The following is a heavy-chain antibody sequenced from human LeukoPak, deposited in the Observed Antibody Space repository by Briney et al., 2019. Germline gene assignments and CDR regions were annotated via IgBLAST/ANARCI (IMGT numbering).Heavy chain of an antibody. CDR2: INPNSGGT. Sequence: GASVNVSCKASGYTFTGYYMHWVRQAPGQGLEWMGWINPNSGGTNYAQKFQGRVTMTRDTSISTAYMELSRLRSDDTAVYYCAREGDCSSTSCYFDYWGQGTLVTVSS. CDR3: AREGDCSSTSCYFDY. CDR1: GYTFTGYY. V-gene: IGHV1-2*02. D-gene: IGHD2-2*01. J-gene: IGHJ4*02.